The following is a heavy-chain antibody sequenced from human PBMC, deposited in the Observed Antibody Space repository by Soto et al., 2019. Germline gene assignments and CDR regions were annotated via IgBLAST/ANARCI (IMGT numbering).Heavy chain of an antibody. CDR1: GDSVSSNSAV. Sequence: TLSLTCAISGDSVSSNSAVWNWIRQSPSRGLEWLGRTYFRSKWSNDYAVSVKSRIVINPDTSKNQFSLQLNSVTPEDTAVYYCARDSGWTSDGMDVWGQGTTVTVSS. CDR2: TYFRSKWSN. J-gene: IGHJ6*02. V-gene: IGHV6-1*01. D-gene: IGHD6-19*01. CDR3: ARDSGWTSDGMDV.